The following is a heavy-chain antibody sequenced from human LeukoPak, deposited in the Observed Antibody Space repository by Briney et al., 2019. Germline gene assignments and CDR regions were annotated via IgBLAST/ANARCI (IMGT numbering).Heavy chain of an antibody. V-gene: IGHV3-48*04. Sequence: GGSLRLSCAASGFTFSSYSMNWVRQAPGKGLEWVSYISSGSSTIYYADSVKGRFTISRDDAKNSLYLQMNSLRAEDTAVYYCARGRYASSWYCGYWGQGTLVTVSS. CDR3: ARGRYASSWYCGY. CDR2: ISSGSSTI. J-gene: IGHJ4*02. D-gene: IGHD6-13*01. CDR1: GFTFSSYS.